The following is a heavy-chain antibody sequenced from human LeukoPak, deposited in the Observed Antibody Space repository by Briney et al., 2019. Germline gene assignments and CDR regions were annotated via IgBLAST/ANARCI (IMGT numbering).Heavy chain of an antibody. Sequence: PGGSLRLSCAASGFTFSSYSMHWVRQASGKGLEWVGRIRSKANSYATAYAASVKGRFTISRDDSKNTAYLQMNSLKTEDTAVYYCTGSYYDFWSGYYFDYWGQGTLVTVSS. V-gene: IGHV3-73*01. D-gene: IGHD3-3*01. CDR1: GFTFSSYS. J-gene: IGHJ4*02. CDR3: TGSYYDFWSGYYFDY. CDR2: IRSKANSYAT.